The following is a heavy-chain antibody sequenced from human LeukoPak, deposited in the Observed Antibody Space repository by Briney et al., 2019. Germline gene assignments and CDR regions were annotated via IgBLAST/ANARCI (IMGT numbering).Heavy chain of an antibody. Sequence: GGSLRLSCAASGFTFSIHWMTWVRQAPGKGLEWVATIKPDGNDKYFVDSVKGRFTVSRDNAKTSLYLQMNSLRAEDTAIYYCAKNPEGSYSDSYRYFDYWGQGTLVTVSS. CDR3: AKNPEGSYSDSYRYFDY. CDR2: IKPDGNDK. CDR1: GFTFSIHW. V-gene: IGHV3-7*03. J-gene: IGHJ4*02. D-gene: IGHD2-2*02.